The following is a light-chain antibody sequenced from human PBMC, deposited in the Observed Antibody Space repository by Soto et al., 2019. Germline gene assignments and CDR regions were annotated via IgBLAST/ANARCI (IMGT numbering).Light chain of an antibody. CDR3: QQRSNWPREIT. CDR1: ESIGDY. Sequence: IVLTQSPGALSLSPGERATLSCWASESIGDYLAWYQQKPGQAPRLLIYGATKRTSGTPDRFSGTGSETAITLAISRLEPGDFAVYYCQQRSNWPREITSGQGTRLEIK. CDR2: GAT. J-gene: IGKJ5*01. V-gene: IGKV3-11*01.